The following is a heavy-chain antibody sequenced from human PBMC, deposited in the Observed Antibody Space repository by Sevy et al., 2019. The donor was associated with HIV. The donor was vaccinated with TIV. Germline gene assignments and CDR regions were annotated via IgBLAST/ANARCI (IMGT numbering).Heavy chain of an antibody. J-gene: IGHJ4*02. CDR1: GFTFRRNS. D-gene: IGHD6-19*01. CDR2: INTLGDTI. CDR3: ERDASVAAYYFDF. V-gene: IGHV3-48*01. Sequence: GGSLRLSCTASGFTFRRNSMNWVRQAPGKGLEWLAYINTLGDTIKYADSVKGRFTISRDNAKNSLYLQMNSLRVEDTAVYYCERDASVAAYYFDFWGQGTLVTVSS.